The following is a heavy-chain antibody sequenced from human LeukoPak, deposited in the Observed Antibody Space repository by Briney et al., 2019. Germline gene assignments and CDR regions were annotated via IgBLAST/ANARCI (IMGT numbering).Heavy chain of an antibody. V-gene: IGHV3-33*08. CDR2: IWYDGSNK. Sequence: PGGSLRLSCAASGFTFNNYGMHWVRQAPGKGLEWVAVIWYDGSNKYYADSVKGRFTISRDNSKNTLYLQMNSLRAEDTAVYYCARGRFPNWYFDLWGRGTLVTVSS. D-gene: IGHD3-3*01. CDR3: ARGRFPNWYFDL. CDR1: GFTFNNYG. J-gene: IGHJ2*01.